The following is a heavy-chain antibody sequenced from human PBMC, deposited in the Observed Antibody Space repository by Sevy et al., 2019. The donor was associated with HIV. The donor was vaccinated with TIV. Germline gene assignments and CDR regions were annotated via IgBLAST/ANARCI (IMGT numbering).Heavy chain of an antibody. V-gene: IGHV1-2*02. CDR1: GYTFTGQY. CDR2: INPNSRGP. Sequence: ASVKVSCKASGYTFTGQYIHWVRQAPGQGLEWMGWINPNSRGPNYRQDFQGRVTLTSDTYITTAYMELSGLKSDDTASYYCARDLRVRAYCYGSLDYWGQGTLVTVSS. CDR3: ARDLRVRAYCYGSLDY. J-gene: IGHJ4*02. D-gene: IGHD5-18*01.